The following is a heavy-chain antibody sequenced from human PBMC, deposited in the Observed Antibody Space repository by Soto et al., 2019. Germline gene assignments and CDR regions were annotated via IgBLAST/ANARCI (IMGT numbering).Heavy chain of an antibody. CDR3: ARDKDAVTNHDYYYYYGMDV. V-gene: IGHV4-4*08. CDR2: LYNGEYT. CDR1: GDSISSYY. J-gene: IGHJ6*02. Sequence: PSETLSLTCSVSGDSISSYYWSWIRQPPGKGLEWIGYLYNGEYTKYSASLKSRVTISVDTSKNQFSLKLSSMTAADTAVYYCARDKDAVTNHDYYYYYGMDVWGQGTTVTVSS. D-gene: IGHD4-17*01.